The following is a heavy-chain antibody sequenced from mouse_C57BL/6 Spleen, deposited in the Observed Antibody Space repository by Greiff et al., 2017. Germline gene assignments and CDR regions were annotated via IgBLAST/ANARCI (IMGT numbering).Heavy chain of an antibody. D-gene: IGHD2-3*01. J-gene: IGHJ3*01. CDR2: INPNNGGT. Sequence: EVQLQQSGPELVKPGASVKISCKASGYTFTDYYMNWVKQSHGKSLEWIGDINPNNGGTSYNQKFKGKATLTVDKSSSTAYMELRSLTSEDSAVYYCAREGDGPDGFAYWGQGTLVTVSA. CDR3: AREGDGPDGFAY. CDR1: GYTFTDYY. V-gene: IGHV1-26*01.